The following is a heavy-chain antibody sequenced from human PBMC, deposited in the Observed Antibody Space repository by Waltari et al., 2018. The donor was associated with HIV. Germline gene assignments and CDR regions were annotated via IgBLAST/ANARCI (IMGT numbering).Heavy chain of an antibody. Sequence: QVHLQESGPGLVKPSGTLSLTCTVPGASINRRNWWSWLRQSPGKGLEWIGEIFHSGDINYNSALEGRAIISMDKPKNQFSLRLTSVTAADTAVYYCARNMIEEWNVWFDLWGQGTLVTVSS. CDR1: GASINRRNW. CDR2: IFHSGDI. V-gene: IGHV4-4*02. CDR3: ARNMIEEWNVWFDL. D-gene: IGHD3-22*01. J-gene: IGHJ5*02.